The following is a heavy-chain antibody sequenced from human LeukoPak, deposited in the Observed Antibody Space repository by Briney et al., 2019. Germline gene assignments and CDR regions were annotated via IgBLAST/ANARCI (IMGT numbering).Heavy chain of an antibody. J-gene: IGHJ5*02. D-gene: IGHD6-13*01. CDR2: ISYDGSNK. CDR1: GFTFSSYA. Sequence: GGSLRLSCAASGFTFSSYAMHWVRQAPGKGLEWVAVISYDGSNKYYADSVKGRFTISRDNSKNTLYLQMNSLRAEDTAVYYCARQQLVRDWFDPWGQGTLVTVSS. CDR3: ARQQLVRDWFDP. V-gene: IGHV3-30*04.